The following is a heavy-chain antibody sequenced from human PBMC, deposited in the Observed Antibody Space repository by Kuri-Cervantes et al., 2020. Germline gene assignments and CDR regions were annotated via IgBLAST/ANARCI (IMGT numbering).Heavy chain of an antibody. D-gene: IGHD2-15*01. CDR2: ISSSGSTI. V-gene: IGHV3-11*01. J-gene: IGHJ6*02. CDR1: GFTFSDYY. Sequence: GESLKISCAASGFTFSDYYMSWIRRAPGKGLEWVSYISSSGSTIYYADSVKGRFTISRDNAKNSLYLQMNSLRAEDTAVYYCAREPVIGYCSGGSCYGGMDVWGQGTTVTVSS. CDR3: AREPVIGYCSGGSCYGGMDV.